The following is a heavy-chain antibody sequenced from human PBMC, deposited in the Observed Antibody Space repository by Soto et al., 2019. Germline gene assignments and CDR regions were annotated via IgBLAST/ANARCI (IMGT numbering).Heavy chain of an antibody. V-gene: IGHV3-7*01. J-gene: IGHJ4*02. Sequence: LRLSCVGSGFTFNSCWMTWVRQAPGKGLEWVANINPDGSDKYYVDSVRGRFTISKDNAKNSLYLQMNSLRADDTAVYYCECAAAVDYWGQGTQVTVSS. CDR3: ECAAAVDY. CDR1: GFTFNSCW. D-gene: IGHD6-25*01. CDR2: INPDGSDK.